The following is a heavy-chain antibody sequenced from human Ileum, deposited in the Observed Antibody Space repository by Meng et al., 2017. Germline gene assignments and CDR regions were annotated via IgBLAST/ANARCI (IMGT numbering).Heavy chain of an antibody. D-gene: IGHD2-21*01. V-gene: IGHV3-20*04. Sequence: GGSLRLSCAASAFTFSGYSMSWVRQAPGKGLEWVSGINWNGGSTGYADSVKGRFTISRDNAKNSLYLQMNSLRAEDTALYYCARVWGPAYNAFDIWGQGTMVTVSS. J-gene: IGHJ3*02. CDR2: INWNGGST. CDR3: ARVWGPAYNAFDI. CDR1: AFTFSGYS.